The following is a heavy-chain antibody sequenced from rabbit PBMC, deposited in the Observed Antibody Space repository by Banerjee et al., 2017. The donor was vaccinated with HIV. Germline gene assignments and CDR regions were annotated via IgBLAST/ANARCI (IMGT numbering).Heavy chain of an antibody. D-gene: IGHD6-1*01. Sequence: QEQLVESGGGLVQPGGSLKLSCKASGIDFSSYGYICWVRQAPGKGLEWIACINTSSGITYYASWAKGRFTISKTSSTTVTLQATSLTAADTATYFCAREFYGYVGYTYGTEGFNLWGPGTLVTVS. CDR3: AREFYGYVGYTYGTEGFNL. CDR1: GIDFSSYGY. J-gene: IGHJ4*01. V-gene: IGHV1S45*01. CDR2: INTSSGIT.